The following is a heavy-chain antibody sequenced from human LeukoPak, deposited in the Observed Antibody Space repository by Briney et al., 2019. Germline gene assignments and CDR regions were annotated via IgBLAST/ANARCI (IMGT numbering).Heavy chain of an antibody. J-gene: IGHJ4*02. CDR2: ISSSSTTI. V-gene: IGHV3-48*04. CDR1: GFTFSSHS. Sequence: GGSLRLSCAASGFTFSSHSMNWVRQAPGKGLEWVSYISSSSTTIYYADSVKGRFTISRDNAKNSLYLQMNSLRAEDTAVYYCARPLGPTVTTPEPYWGQGTLVTVSS. CDR3: ARPLGPTVTTPEPY. D-gene: IGHD4-17*01.